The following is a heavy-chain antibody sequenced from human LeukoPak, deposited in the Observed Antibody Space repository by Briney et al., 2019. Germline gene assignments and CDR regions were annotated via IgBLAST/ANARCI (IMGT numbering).Heavy chain of an antibody. Sequence: SETLSLTCTVSGGSISSYYWSWIRQPPGKGLEWIGYTYYSGSTNYNPSLKSRVTISVDTSKNQFSLKLSSVTAADTAVYYCARTAYCSGGSCYWGYYYYYMDVWGKGTTVTVSS. J-gene: IGHJ6*03. CDR1: GGSISSYY. CDR2: TYYSGST. D-gene: IGHD2-15*01. CDR3: ARTAYCSGGSCYWGYYYYYMDV. V-gene: IGHV4-59*01.